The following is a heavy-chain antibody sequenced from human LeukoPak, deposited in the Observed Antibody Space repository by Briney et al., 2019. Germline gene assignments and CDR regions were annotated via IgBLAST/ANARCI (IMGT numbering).Heavy chain of an antibody. J-gene: IGHJ3*02. CDR3: AKSNGYGLVDI. V-gene: IGHV4-34*01. D-gene: IGHD3-10*01. Sequence: SETLSLTCAVSGGSFSGYSWSWIRQPPGKGLEWIGEINHSGSTNYNPSLKSRVTISVDTSKNQFSLRLNSVTAADTAVYYCAKSNGYGLVDIWGQGTMVTVSS. CDR2: INHSGST. CDR1: GGSFSGYS.